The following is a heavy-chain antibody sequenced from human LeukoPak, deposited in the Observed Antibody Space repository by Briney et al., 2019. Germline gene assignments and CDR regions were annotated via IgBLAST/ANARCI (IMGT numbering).Heavy chain of an antibody. CDR3: ARQGGGSGLHSPRDVNWFDP. D-gene: IGHD6-19*01. CDR2: IYPGDSDT. J-gene: IGHJ5*02. CDR1: GYSFTSYW. Sequence: GESLKISCKGSGYSFTSYWIGWVRPMPGKGLEWMGIIYPGDSDTRYSPSFQGQVTISADKSINTAYLQWSSLKASDTAMYYCARQGGGSGLHSPRDVNWFDPWGQGTLVTVSS. V-gene: IGHV5-51*01.